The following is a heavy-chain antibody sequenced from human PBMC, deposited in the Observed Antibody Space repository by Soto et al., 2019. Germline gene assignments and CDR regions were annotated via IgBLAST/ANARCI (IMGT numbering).Heavy chain of an antibody. V-gene: IGHV1-2*02. CDR2: INPATGAA. CDR3: ARGGGVGVAGSAAFDM. D-gene: IGHD3-3*01. CDR1: GYPVTAYY. J-gene: IGHJ3*02. Sequence: QLHLVQSGAVVKKPGASVTVSCSASGYPVTAYYMHWVRQAPGRGLEWMGGINPATGAAKYTQTFQGRVTMPRETSTSTVFMELGGLTSEYTAVFYCARGGGVGVAGSAAFDMWGQGTLVTVSS.